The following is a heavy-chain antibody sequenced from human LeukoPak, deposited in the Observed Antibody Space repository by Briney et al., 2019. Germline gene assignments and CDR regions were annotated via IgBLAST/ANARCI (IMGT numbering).Heavy chain of an antibody. CDR2: ISGSGGST. CDR1: GFTFSSYA. V-gene: IGHV3-23*01. D-gene: IGHD3-10*01. J-gene: IGHJ4*02. CDR3: AKVIGPYYYGSGSYYLFDY. Sequence: PGGSLRLSCAASGFTFSSYAMSWVRQAPGKGPEWVSAISGSGGSTYYADSVKGRFTISRDNSKNTLYLQMNSLRAEDTAVYYCAKVIGPYYYGSGSYYLFDYWGQGTLVTVSS.